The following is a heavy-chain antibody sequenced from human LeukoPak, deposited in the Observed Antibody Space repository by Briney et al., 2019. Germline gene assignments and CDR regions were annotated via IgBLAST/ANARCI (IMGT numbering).Heavy chain of an antibody. CDR2: IYYSGST. D-gene: IGHD3-22*01. CDR3: ARDPKYYYDSSGEPLDY. J-gene: IGHJ4*02. V-gene: IGHV4-39*07. Sequence: SETLSLTCTVSGGSISSSSYYWGWIRQPPGEGLEWIGSIYYSGSTYYNPSLKSRVTISVDTSKNQFSLKLSSVTAADTAVYYCARDPKYYYDSSGEPLDYWGQGTLVTVSS. CDR1: GGSISSSSYY.